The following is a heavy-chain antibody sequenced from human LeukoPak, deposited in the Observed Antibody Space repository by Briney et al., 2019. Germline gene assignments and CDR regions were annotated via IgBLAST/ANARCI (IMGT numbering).Heavy chain of an antibody. CDR2: IKQDGSEK. V-gene: IGHV3-7*03. D-gene: IGHD2-2*01. Sequence: GGSLRLSCAASGFTFSSYWMSWVRQAPGKGLEGVANIKQDGSEKYYVDSVKGRFTISRDNAKNSLYLQMNSLRAEDTAVYYCARVFCSSTSCYVSSEAFDIWGQGTMVTVSS. CDR3: ARVFCSSTSCYVSSEAFDI. J-gene: IGHJ3*02. CDR1: GFTFSSYW.